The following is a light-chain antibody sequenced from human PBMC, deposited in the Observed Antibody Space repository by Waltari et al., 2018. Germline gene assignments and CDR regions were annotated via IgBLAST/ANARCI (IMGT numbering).Light chain of an antibody. CDR2: DDD. Sequence: SYVLTQLSSMSVTPGQTARIVCGGRHIGTKAVHWYQRKAGQAPLLVLHDDDTWPSGIPDRFSGTNSGDTATLTISGVEAEDEADYFCQVWDSHTVVFGGGTNLTVL. J-gene: IGLJ2*01. CDR1: HIGTKA. V-gene: IGLV3-21*02. CDR3: QVWDSHTVV.